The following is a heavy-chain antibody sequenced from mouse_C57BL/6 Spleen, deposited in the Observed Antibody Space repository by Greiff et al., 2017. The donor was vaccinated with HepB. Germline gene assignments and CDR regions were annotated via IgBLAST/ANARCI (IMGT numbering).Heavy chain of an antibody. CDR3: ARTLFTTAVASRYFDV. CDR1: GFNIKDYY. V-gene: IGHV14-2*01. D-gene: IGHD1-2*01. J-gene: IGHJ1*03. Sequence: VHVKQSGAELVKPGASVKLSCTASGFNIKDYYMHWVKQRTEQGLEWIGRIDPEDGETKYAPKFQGKATITADTSSNTAYLQLSSLTSEDTAVYYCARTLFTTAVASRYFDVWGTGTTVTVSS. CDR2: IDPEDGET.